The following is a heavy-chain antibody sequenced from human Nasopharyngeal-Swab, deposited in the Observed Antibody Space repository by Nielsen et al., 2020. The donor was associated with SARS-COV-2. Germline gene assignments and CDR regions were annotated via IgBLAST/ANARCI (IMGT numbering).Heavy chain of an antibody. CDR3: AKSMAYFQLSGTYNLDF. CDR1: GFTFSSYW. J-gene: IGHJ4*02. D-gene: IGHD2-21*01. V-gene: IGHV3-7*01. CDR2: IKEDGSEK. Sequence: GESLKISCVASGFTFSSYWMSWVRQAPGKGLEWVANIKEDGSEKNYVDSVKGRFTVSRDSSKNTVYLQMNSLRPDDTAVYFCAKSMAYFQLSGTYNLDFWGQGTLVTVSS.